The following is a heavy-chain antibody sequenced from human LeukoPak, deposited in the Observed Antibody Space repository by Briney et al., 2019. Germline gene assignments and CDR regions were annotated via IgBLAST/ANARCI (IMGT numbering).Heavy chain of an antibody. CDR3: ARRSHYMDV. CDR2: ISAYNGNT. Sequence: GASVTVSFTSSVYTFTIYGISWVRQAPGQGREWMGWISAYNGNTNYAQKLQGRVTMTTDTSTSTAYMELRSLRSDDTAVYYCARRSHYMDVWGKGTTVTVSS. J-gene: IGHJ6*03. CDR1: VYTFTIYG. V-gene: IGHV1-18*01.